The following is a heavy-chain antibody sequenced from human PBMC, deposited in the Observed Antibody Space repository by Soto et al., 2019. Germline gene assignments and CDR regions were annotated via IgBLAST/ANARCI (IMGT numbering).Heavy chain of an antibody. CDR2: INPNSGGT. V-gene: IGHV1-2*02. CDR3: ARGGSSSWYDAFDI. J-gene: IGHJ3*02. D-gene: IGHD6-13*01. CDR1: GYTFTGYY. Sequence: QVQLVQSGAEVKKPGASVKVSCEASGYTFTGYYMHWVRQAPGQGREWMGWINPNSGGTNHAQKFKGRVTMTRDTSISTAYMELSRLRSDDTAVYYCARGGSSSWYDAFDIGGQGTIVTVSS.